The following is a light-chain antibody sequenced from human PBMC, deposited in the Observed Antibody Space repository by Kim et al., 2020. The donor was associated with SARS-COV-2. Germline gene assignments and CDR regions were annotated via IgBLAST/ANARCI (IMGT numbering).Light chain of an antibody. J-gene: IGKJ2*01. Sequence: SVAPGERVTLSCRASQSIRTNLAWYQQIPGQAPRLLIYGASTRATGIPDRFSGSVSGTEFSLTISSLQSEDFALYYCQQYNNWPPSFGQGTKLEI. CDR1: QSIRTN. CDR2: GAS. CDR3: QQYNNWPPS. V-gene: IGKV3-15*01.